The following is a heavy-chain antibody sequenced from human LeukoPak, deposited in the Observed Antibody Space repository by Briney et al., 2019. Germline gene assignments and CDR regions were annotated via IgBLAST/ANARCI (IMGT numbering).Heavy chain of an antibody. V-gene: IGHV5-51*04. J-gene: IGHJ2*01. CDR2: IYPGYSDT. D-gene: IGHD1-26*01. Sequence: GDSLKISRKGSGYSFSTYWIGWVRQMPGKGLEWMGIIYPGYSDTRYNTSFQGQVPISAEKPLSTAYLQWSNLKASDTAMYFCARDAIVGATQGYFDLWGRGTLVTVSS. CDR3: ARDAIVGATQGYFDL. CDR1: GYSFSTYW.